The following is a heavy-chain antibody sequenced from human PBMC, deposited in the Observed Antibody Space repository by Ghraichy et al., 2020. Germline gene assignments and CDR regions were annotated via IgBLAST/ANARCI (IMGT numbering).Heavy chain of an antibody. CDR3: VRDPRIKLAGTSRYYSYGMDA. CDR1: GFTVSNNY. J-gene: IGHJ6*02. CDR2: IYSDGST. V-gene: IGHV3-53*04. Sequence: GGSLRLSCAASGFTVSNNYMNWVRQAPGRGLEWVSVIYSDGSTYYADSVKGRFTISRHNSKNTLYLQMNSLRPEDTAVYYCVRDPRIKLAGTSRYYSYGMDAWGQGTTDTIAS. D-gene: IGHD6-19*01.